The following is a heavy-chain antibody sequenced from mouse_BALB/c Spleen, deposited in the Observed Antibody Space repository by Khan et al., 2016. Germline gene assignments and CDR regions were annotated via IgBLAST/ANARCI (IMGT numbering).Heavy chain of an antibody. V-gene: IGHV1S56*01. D-gene: IGHD1-1*02. Sequence: VQLQESGPELVKPWASVRLSCNASGYTFTSYYIHWVKQRPGQGLEWSGWIYTGNGNTKYNEKFKGQATLTADKSSSTAYMQLSSLTSEDSADYYCARAGLWSNGMDYWGQGTLVTVSA. J-gene: IGHJ4*01. CDR1: GYTFTSYY. CDR2: IYTGNGNT. CDR3: ARAGLWSNGMDY.